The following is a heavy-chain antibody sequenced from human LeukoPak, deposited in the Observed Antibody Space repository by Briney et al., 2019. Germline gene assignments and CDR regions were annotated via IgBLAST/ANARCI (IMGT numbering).Heavy chain of an antibody. CDR3: AKDQYYDSSGYYYHYFDY. CDR1: GFTFSGYA. Sequence: GGSLRLSCAASGFTFSGYAMSWVRQAPGKGLEWVSDISGSGGSTYYADSVKGRFTISRDNSKNTLYLQMNSLRAEDTAVYYCAKDQYYDSSGYYYHYFDYWGQGTLVTVSS. CDR2: ISGSGGST. V-gene: IGHV3-23*01. D-gene: IGHD3-22*01. J-gene: IGHJ4*02.